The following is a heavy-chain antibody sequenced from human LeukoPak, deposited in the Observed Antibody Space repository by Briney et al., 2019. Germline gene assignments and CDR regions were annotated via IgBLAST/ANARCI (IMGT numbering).Heavy chain of an antibody. CDR1: GGTFSSYA. D-gene: IGHD2-15*01. CDR3: ARVGYCSGGSCYYYYYGMDV. CDR2: INPIFGTA. Sequence: ASVKVSCKASGGTFSSYAISWVRQAPGQGLEWMGGINPIFGTANYAQKFQGRVTITADESTSTAYMELSSLRSEDTAVYYCARVGYCSGGSCYYYYYGMDVWGQGTTVTVSS. J-gene: IGHJ6*02. V-gene: IGHV1-69*13.